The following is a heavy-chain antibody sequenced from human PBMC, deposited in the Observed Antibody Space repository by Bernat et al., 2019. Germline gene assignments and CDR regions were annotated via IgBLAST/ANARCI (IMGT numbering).Heavy chain of an antibody. Sequence: EVQLVESGGGLVQPGGSLRLSCAASGFTFSTYWMHWVRQAPGKGLVWVSRINSDASITSYADSVKGRFTIYRDNAKNTLYLQMNSLRADDTAIYYCSTYGNGEFDYWGQGTLVTVSS. D-gene: IGHD4-17*01. V-gene: IGHV3-74*01. CDR2: INSDASIT. CDR1: GFTFSTYW. J-gene: IGHJ4*02. CDR3: STYGNGEFDY.